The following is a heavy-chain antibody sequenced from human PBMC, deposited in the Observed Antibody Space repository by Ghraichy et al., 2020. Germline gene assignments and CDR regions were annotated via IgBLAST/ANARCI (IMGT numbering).Heavy chain of an antibody. J-gene: IGHJ3*02. CDR1: GGSISSYY. Sequence: SETLSLTCTVSGGSISSYYWSWIRQPPGKGLEWIGYIYYSGSTNYNPSLKSRVTISVDTSKNQFSLKLSSVTAADTVVYYCARALAAYDAFDIWGQGTMVTVSS. V-gene: IGHV4-59*01. CDR3: ARALAAYDAFDI. CDR2: IYYSGST. D-gene: IGHD3-3*02.